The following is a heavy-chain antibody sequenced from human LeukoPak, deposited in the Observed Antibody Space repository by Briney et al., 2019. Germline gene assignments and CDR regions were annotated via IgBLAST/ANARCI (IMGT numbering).Heavy chain of an antibody. J-gene: IGHJ5*02. CDR2: IYYGGST. D-gene: IGHD2-15*01. CDR3: ARDNYCSGGSCYSGRFDP. V-gene: IGHV4-59*01. Sequence: SETLSLTCTVSGGSISSYYWSWIRQPPGKGLEWIGYIYYGGSTNYNPSLKSRVTISVDTSKNQFSLKLSSVTAADTAVYYCARDNYCSGGSCYSGRFDPWGQGTLVTVSS. CDR1: GGSISSYY.